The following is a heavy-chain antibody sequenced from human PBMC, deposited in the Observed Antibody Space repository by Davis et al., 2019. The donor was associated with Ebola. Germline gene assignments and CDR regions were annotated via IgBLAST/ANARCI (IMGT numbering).Heavy chain of an antibody. CDR2: ISGYSGNT. D-gene: IGHD3-22*01. CDR3: GRDLYSSPIDF. J-gene: IGHJ4*02. Sequence: ASVKISCKTSGFTFTTYGLSWVRQAPGQGLEWMGWISGYSGNTKYAQQFQGRVTLTTDTSTSTAYMELRSLRSDDTAVYYCGRDLYSSPIDFWGQGTLVTVSS. V-gene: IGHV1-18*01. CDR1: GFTFTTYG.